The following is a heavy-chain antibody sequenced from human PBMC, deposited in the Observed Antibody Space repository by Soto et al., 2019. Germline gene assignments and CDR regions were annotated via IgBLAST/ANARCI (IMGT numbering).Heavy chain of an antibody. J-gene: IGHJ4*02. Sequence: GASLKVSCKASGYTFTGYYIHWVRQVAGQGLEWMGSISPHSGGPNYAQRFQGRVTMTRDTSMTTVYMEMSGLTSDDTAVYYCAREEQTGANYYLDYWGQGTRVTVSS. CDR2: ISPHSGGP. CDR3: AREEQTGANYYLDY. CDR1: GYTFTGYY. D-gene: IGHD7-27*01. V-gene: IGHV1-2*02.